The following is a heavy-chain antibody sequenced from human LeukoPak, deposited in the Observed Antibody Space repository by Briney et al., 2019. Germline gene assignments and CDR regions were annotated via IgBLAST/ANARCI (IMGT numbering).Heavy chain of an antibody. Sequence: GGSLRLSCAASGFTFSRDWMSWVREAAGKGLEWVANIKQDGSEKYYVDSVKGRFTISRDNAKNSLYLQMNSLRAEDTAVYYCASHYGALYYFDYWGQGTLVTVSS. CDR2: IKQDGSEK. CDR3: ASHYGALYYFDY. J-gene: IGHJ4*02. V-gene: IGHV3-7*01. D-gene: IGHD4-17*01. CDR1: GFTFSRDW.